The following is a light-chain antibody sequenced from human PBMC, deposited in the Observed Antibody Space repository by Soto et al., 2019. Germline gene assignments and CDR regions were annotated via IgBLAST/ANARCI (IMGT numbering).Light chain of an antibody. CDR1: QSVSSSY. CDR2: GAS. Sequence: EIVLTQSPGTLSLSPGERATISCRASQSVSSSYLAWYQQKPGQAPKLLIYGASSRATGIPDRFSGSGSGTDFTLTISRLEPEDFAVYYCQQYGSSPRTFGQGPRW. J-gene: IGKJ1*01. V-gene: IGKV3-20*01. CDR3: QQYGSSPRT.